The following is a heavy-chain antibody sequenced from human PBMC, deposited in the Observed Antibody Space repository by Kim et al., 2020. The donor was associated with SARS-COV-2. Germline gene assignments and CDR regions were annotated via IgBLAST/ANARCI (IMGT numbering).Heavy chain of an antibody. CDR3: AIVFYTVAAYFNY. Sequence: GGSLRLSCAASGFTFSYYYMRWVRQAPGKGLEWVSFIYSDGSTIYAEASVKGRFTISGDNSKNTLHLKINSLGAEETAVYCCAIVFYTVAAYFNYCDQGT. CDR2: IYSDGST. V-gene: IGHV3-53*01. CDR1: GFTFSYYY. D-gene: IGHD6-19*01. J-gene: IGHJ1*01.